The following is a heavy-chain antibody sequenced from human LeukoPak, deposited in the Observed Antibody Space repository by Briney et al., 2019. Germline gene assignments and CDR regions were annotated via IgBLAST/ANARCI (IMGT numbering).Heavy chain of an antibody. Sequence: ASVKVSCKASGYTFTSYYMHWVRQAPAPGREWMGIINPSGGSTSYAQKFQGRVSMTGYTSTSTVYMELSSLRSEDTAVYYCARDLGYCSGGSCYQTTYFDYWGQGTLVTVSS. D-gene: IGHD2-15*01. CDR2: INPSGGST. V-gene: IGHV1-46*01. J-gene: IGHJ4*02. CDR3: ARDLGYCSGGSCYQTTYFDY. CDR1: GYTFTSYY.